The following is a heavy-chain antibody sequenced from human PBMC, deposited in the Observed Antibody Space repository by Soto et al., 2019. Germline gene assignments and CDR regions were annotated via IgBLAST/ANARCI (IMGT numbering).Heavy chain of an antibody. CDR2: ISWDGGST. V-gene: IGHV3-43*01. Sequence: PGGSLRLSCAASGFTFDDYTMHWVRQAPGKGLEWVSLISWDGGSTYYADSVKGRFTISRDNSKNSLYLQMNSLRTEDTALYYCAKGSSGSYYPFDYWGQGTLVTVSS. D-gene: IGHD1-26*01. CDR3: AKGSSGSYYPFDY. J-gene: IGHJ4*02. CDR1: GFTFDDYT.